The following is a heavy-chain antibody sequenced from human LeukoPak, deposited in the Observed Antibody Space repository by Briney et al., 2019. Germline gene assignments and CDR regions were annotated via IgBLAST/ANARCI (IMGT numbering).Heavy chain of an antibody. CDR2: ISSSGITI. Sequence: GGSLRLSCAASGFTFSSDEMNWVRQAPGKGLEWVSYISSSGITISYADSVKGRFTISRDNAKNSLYLQMNSLRAEDTAVYYCARIYYDSSGYRLFDYWGQGTLVTVSS. V-gene: IGHV3-48*03. CDR3: ARIYYDSSGYRLFDY. CDR1: GFTFSSDE. J-gene: IGHJ4*02. D-gene: IGHD3-22*01.